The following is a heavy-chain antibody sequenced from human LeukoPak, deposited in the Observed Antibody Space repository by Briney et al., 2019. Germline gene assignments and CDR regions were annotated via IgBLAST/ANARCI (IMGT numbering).Heavy chain of an antibody. Sequence: GGSLRLSCAASGFTFSSYGMHWVRQAPGKGLEWVAVISYDGSNKYCADSVKGRFTISRDNPKNTLYLQMNSLRAEDTAVYYCAKDASSGWYVDGCIDVWGQGTTVTVSS. D-gene: IGHD6-19*01. CDR2: ISYDGSNK. CDR3: AKDASSGWYVDGCIDV. CDR1: GFTFSSYG. V-gene: IGHV3-30*18. J-gene: IGHJ6*02.